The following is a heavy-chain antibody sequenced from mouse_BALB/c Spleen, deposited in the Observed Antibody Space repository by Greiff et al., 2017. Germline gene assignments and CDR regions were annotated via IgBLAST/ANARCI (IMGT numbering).Heavy chain of an antibody. J-gene: IGHJ3*01. V-gene: IGHV3-1*02. CDR1: GYSITSGYS. Sequence: DVKLVESGPDLVKPSQSLSLTRTVTGYSITSGYSWHWIRQFPGNKLEWMGYIHYSGSTNYNPSLKSRISITRDTSKNQFFLQLNSVTTEDTATYYCAKIYDGYAWFAYWGQGTLVTVSA. CDR2: IHYSGST. D-gene: IGHD2-3*01. CDR3: AKIYDGYAWFAY.